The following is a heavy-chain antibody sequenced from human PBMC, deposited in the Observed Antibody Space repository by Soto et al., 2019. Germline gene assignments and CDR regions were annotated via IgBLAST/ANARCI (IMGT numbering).Heavy chain of an antibody. V-gene: IGHV5-10-1*01. CDR1: GYTFTTYW. CDR2: IDPSDSYA. Sequence: EVQLVQSGAEVKKPGESLRISCQGSGYTFTTYWISWVRQMPGKGLEWMGRIDPSDSYASYSPSFQGHVTISTDKSISTAYLQGSSLKASDTAMYYCAGLPPGSPTAYWGQGTLVTVSS. D-gene: IGHD1-26*01. J-gene: IGHJ4*02. CDR3: AGLPPGSPTAY.